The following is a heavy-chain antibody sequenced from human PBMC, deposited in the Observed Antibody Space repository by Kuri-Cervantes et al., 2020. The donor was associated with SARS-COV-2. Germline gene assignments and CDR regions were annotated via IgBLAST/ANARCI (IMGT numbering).Heavy chain of an antibody. CDR1: GFTFTSYA. CDR2: LSAIDDTA. CDR3: AKIKSLYSDDYGMDV. V-gene: IGHV3-23*01. D-gene: IGHD6-13*01. J-gene: IGHJ6*02. Sequence: GESLKISYAASGFTFTSYAMSWVRQAPGKWLEWVASLSAIDDTAHYADSVKGRFTISRDNSQNTLYLQMNSLRVEDTAIYYCAKIKSLYSDDYGMDVWGQWTTVTVSS.